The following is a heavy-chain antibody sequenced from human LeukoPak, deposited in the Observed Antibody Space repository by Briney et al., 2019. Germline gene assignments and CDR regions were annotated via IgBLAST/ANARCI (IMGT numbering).Heavy chain of an antibody. CDR3: ARKNYDIWSGYYPSDNSYYLDV. Sequence: SETLSPTCTVSGAFVSSHYWTWVRQPPGKGLEWLGFIYHAGTTNYHPSLQSRLTMSLGASHNQFSLRLSSVTAAYAAVYYCARKNYDIWSGYYPSDNSYYLDVWGKGTTVIVSS. CDR1: GAFVSSHY. V-gene: IGHV4-59*02. CDR2: IYHAGTT. D-gene: IGHD3-3*01. J-gene: IGHJ6*03.